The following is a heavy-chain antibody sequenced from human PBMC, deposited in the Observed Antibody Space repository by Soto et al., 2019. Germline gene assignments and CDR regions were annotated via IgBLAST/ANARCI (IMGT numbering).Heavy chain of an antibody. D-gene: IGHD6-19*01. CDR1: GLIFSDYH. CDR3: VIFGGWSGGSNDMDV. Sequence: EVQLVESGGGLVQPGGSLRLSCAASGLIFSDYHMDWVRQAPGKGLEWVGRIRRKANSYSTEYAASVKGSFTISRDDLKNSRYLQMNRLKTEYTTVYYCVIFGGWSGGSNDMDVWGQGTTVTVSS. J-gene: IGHJ6*02. CDR2: IRRKANSYST. V-gene: IGHV3-72*01.